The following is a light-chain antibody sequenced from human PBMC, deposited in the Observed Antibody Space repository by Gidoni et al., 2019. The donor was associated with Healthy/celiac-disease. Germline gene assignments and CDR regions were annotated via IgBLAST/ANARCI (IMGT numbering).Light chain of an antibody. CDR3: QQYGSSPLFT. CDR1: QSVISNY. V-gene: IGKV3-20*01. J-gene: IGKJ3*01. CDR2: GAS. Sequence: EIVLTQSPGTLSLSPGERATLSCRASQSVISNYLAWYQQKPGQAPRLLIYGASRRATDISDRFSGSGSGTDFTLTISRLEPEDFAVYYCQQYGSSPLFTFGPXTKVEIK.